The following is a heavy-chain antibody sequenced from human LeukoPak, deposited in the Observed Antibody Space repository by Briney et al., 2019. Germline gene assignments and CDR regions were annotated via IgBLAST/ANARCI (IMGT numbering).Heavy chain of an antibody. CDR1: GDTPHSHA. J-gene: IGHJ4*02. Sequence: GASVKVSCKSSGDTPHSHAISWVRQAPGQGLEWMGRIIPAFGTANYAQKFQGRVTMTRDTSTSTVYMELSSLRSEDTAVYYCARGSGGSSGWYPNLLLDYWGQGTLVTVSS. CDR2: IIPAFGTA. V-gene: IGHV1-69*05. CDR3: ARGSGGSSGWYPNLLLDY. D-gene: IGHD6-19*01.